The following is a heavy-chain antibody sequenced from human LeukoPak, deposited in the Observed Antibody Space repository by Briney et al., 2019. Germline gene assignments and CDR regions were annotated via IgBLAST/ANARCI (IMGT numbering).Heavy chain of an antibody. Sequence: PSETLSLTCTVSGGSISTYYWSWIRQPPGKGLEWIGYIYYSGSTNYNPSLKGRVTIPVDTSKNQFSLKLGSVTAADTAVYYCARGATSLSYFDSRGQGTLVTVSS. J-gene: IGHJ4*02. D-gene: IGHD2/OR15-2a*01. CDR3: ARGATSLSYFDS. V-gene: IGHV4-59*01. CDR1: GGSISTYY. CDR2: IYYSGST.